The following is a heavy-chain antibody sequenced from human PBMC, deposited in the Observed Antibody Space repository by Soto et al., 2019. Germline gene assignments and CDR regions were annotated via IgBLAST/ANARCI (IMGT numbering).Heavy chain of an antibody. J-gene: IGHJ3*02. D-gene: IGHD3-10*01. V-gene: IGHV3-23*01. CDR2: ISDGGDLT. CDR1: GFAFSSHP. CDR3: ARRVIGSSRAFDI. Sequence: GSLRLSCAASGFAFSSHPMSWVRQAPEKGLEWVAGISDGGDLTYDADSVRGRFTISRDNSRNTLYLQMNSLRAEDTAVYYCARRVIGSSRAFDIWGQGTMVTVSS.